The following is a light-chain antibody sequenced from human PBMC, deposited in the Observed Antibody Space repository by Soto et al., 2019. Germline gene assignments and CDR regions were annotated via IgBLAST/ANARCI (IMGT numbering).Light chain of an antibody. CDR3: AAWDDSLHGPMM. J-gene: IGLJ3*02. CDR2: SDN. Sequence: QSVLTQPPSASGTPGQRVTISCSGSSSNIGSNPINWYQQLPGTAPKLLIYSDNQRPSGVPDRFSGSKSGTSASLAISGLQSDDEADYYCAAWDDSLHGPMMFGGGTKVTIL. V-gene: IGLV1-44*01. CDR1: SSNIGSNP.